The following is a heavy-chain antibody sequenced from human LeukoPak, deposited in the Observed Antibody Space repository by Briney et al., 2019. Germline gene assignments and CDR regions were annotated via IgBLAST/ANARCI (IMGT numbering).Heavy chain of an antibody. J-gene: IGHJ4*02. CDR3: ARVSPLAGSSGYYLDY. Sequence: PGGPLRLSCAASGFTFSDYYMSWIRQAPGKGLEWVSYISSSGSTIYYADSVKGRFTISRDNAKNSLYLQMNSLRAEDTAVYYCARVSPLAGSSGYYLDYWGQGTLVTVSS. V-gene: IGHV3-11*01. CDR1: GFTFSDYY. D-gene: IGHD3-22*01. CDR2: ISSSGSTI.